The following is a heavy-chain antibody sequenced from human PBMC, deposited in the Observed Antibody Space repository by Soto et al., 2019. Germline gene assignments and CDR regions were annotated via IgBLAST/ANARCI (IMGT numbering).Heavy chain of an antibody. D-gene: IGHD5-18*01. J-gene: IGHJ6*02. Sequence: GGSLRLSCAASGFTFSSYAMHWVRQAPGKGLEWVAVISYDGSNKYYADSVKGRFTISRDNSKNTLYLQMNSLRAEDTAVYYCARVVDTAMVALYYYYYGKDVWGQGTTVTVSS. CDR1: GFTFSSYA. CDR3: ARVVDTAMVALYYYYYGKDV. CDR2: ISYDGSNK. V-gene: IGHV3-30-3*01.